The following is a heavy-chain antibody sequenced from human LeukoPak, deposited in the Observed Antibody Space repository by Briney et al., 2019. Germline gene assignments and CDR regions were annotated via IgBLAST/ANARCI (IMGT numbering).Heavy chain of an antibody. D-gene: IGHD6-6*01. Sequence: HSGGSLRLSCAASGFTFSSYEMNWVRQAPGKGLEWVSYISSSGSTIYYADSVKGRFTISRDNSKNTLYLQMNSLRAEDTAVYYCAKLDSSSRGDAFDIWGQGTMVTVSS. J-gene: IGHJ3*02. CDR2: ISSSGSTI. CDR3: AKLDSSSRGDAFDI. CDR1: GFTFSSYE. V-gene: IGHV3-48*03.